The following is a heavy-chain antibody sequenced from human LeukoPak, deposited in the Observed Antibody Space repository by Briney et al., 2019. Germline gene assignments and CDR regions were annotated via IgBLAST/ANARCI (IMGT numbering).Heavy chain of an antibody. CDR2: IWYDGSNK. Sequence: GSLRLSCAASGFTFSSYGMHWVRQAPGKGLEWVAVIWYDGSNKYYADSVKGRFTISRDNSKNTLYLQMNSLRAEDMAVYYCASRYCSGGSCYFDYWGQGTLVTVSS. CDR1: GFTFSSYG. V-gene: IGHV3-33*01. J-gene: IGHJ4*02. CDR3: ASRYCSGGSCYFDY. D-gene: IGHD2-15*01.